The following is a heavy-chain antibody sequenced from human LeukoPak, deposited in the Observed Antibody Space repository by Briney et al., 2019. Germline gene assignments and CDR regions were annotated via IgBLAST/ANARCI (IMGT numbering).Heavy chain of an antibody. J-gene: IGHJ4*02. Sequence: ASVKVSCKASGGTFSSYAISWVRQAPGQGLEWMGRIIPILGIANYAQTFQGRVTITADKSTSTAYMELSSLRSEDTAVYYCARAPYHIVVVTAILDYWGQGTLVTVSS. CDR3: ARAPYHIVVVTAILDY. CDR2: IIPILGIA. CDR1: GGTFSSYA. V-gene: IGHV1-69*04. D-gene: IGHD2-21*02.